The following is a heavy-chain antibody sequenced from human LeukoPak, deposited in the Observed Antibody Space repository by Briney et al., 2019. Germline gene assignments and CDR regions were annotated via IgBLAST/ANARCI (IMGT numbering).Heavy chain of an antibody. CDR2: IYNRGST. V-gene: IGHV4-59*02. CDR1: ADSVNTYY. Sequence: PSETLSLTCIGSADSVNTYYCSWIRQAPGKGLEWNGYIYNRGSTKYNPSLKSRATISVDTSKNQFSLKLTSVTAADTAVYYCAMSNTVRRPFFDPWGQGTLVTVSS. J-gene: IGHJ5*02. D-gene: IGHD4-11*01. CDR3: AMSNTVRRPFFDP.